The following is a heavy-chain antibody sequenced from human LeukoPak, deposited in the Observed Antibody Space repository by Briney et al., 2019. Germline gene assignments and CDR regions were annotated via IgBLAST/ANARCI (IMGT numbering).Heavy chain of an antibody. CDR2: ISYDGSNK. CDR3: AAIPQGITF. CDR1: GFTFSSYG. D-gene: IGHD3-10*01. Sequence: GRSLRLSCAASGFTFSSYGMHWVRQAPGKGLEWVAVISYDGSNKYYADSVKGRFTISRDNSKNTLYLQMNSLRAEDTAVYYCAAIPQGITFWGQGTLVTVSS. J-gene: IGHJ4*02. V-gene: IGHV3-30*03.